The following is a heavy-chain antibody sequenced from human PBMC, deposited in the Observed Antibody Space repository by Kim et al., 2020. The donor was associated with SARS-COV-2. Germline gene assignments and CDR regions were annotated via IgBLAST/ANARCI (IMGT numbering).Heavy chain of an antibody. CDR2: IYYSGTT. CDR1: AGSISIGGYY. V-gene: IGHV4-31*03. CDR3: AKTYGGTNWFDP. Sequence: SETLSLTCTVSAGSISIGGYYWSWLRQHPGEGLEWIGQIYYSGTTYYNPSLRSRVNISVDTSKNQASLKVDSVTAADTAVYYCAKTYGGTNWFDPWGQG. J-gene: IGHJ5*02. D-gene: IGHD5-12*01.